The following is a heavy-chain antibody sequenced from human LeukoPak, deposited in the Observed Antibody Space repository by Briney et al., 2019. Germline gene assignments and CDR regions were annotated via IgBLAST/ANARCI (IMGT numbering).Heavy chain of an antibody. CDR3: ASEDYGGGPDY. D-gene: IGHD4-23*01. CDR1: GFTFSSYS. V-gene: IGHV3-21*01. J-gene: IGHJ4*02. Sequence: PGGSLRLSCAASGFTFSSYSMNWVRQAPGKGLEWVSSISGSSSYIYYADSVKGRFTISRDNAKNSLYLQMNSLRAEDTAVYYCASEDYGGGPDYWGQGTLVTVSS. CDR2: ISGSSSYI.